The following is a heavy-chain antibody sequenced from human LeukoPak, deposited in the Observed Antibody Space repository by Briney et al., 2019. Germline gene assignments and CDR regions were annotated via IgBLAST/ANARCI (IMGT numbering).Heavy chain of an antibody. V-gene: IGHV3-48*03. CDR3: ARGGSYYDGGFDY. Sequence: GGSLRLSCTASGFTFSSYEMNWVRQAPGKGLEWVSYISSSGSTIYYADSVKGRFTISRDNAKNSLYLQMNSLRAEDTAVYYCARGGSYYDGGFDYWGQGTLVTVSS. J-gene: IGHJ4*02. CDR2: ISSSGSTI. CDR1: GFTFSSYE. D-gene: IGHD1-26*01.